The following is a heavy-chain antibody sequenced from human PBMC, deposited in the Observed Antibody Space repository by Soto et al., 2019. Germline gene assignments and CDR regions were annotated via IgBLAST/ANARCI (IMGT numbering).Heavy chain of an antibody. CDR1: GYTFTSYD. CDR3: ARRAETNGWNGFGADKYYFDF. V-gene: IGHV1-8*01. J-gene: IGHJ4*02. Sequence: ASVKVSCKASGYTFTSYDIYWVRQATGQGLEWMGWMNPNTGNSAYAQKFQGRVTVTSDTSINTVHMELNSLRSEDTAVYYCARRAETNGWNGFGADKYYFDFWGQGXLVTVSS. CDR2: MNPNTGNS. D-gene: IGHD1-1*01.